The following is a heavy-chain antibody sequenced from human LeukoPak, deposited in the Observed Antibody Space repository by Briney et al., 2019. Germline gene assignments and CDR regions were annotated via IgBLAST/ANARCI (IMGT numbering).Heavy chain of an antibody. D-gene: IGHD5-24*01. V-gene: IGHV3-30*02. CDR1: GFTFSSYG. CDR2: IRYDGSNK. J-gene: IGHJ4*02. Sequence: PGGSLRLSCAASGFTFSSYGMHWVRQAPGKGLEWVAFIRYDGSNKYYADSVKGRFTISRDNSKNTLYLQMNSLRAEDTAVYYCAKDQRWLQLDYFDYWGQGTLVTVSS. CDR3: AKDQRWLQLDYFDY.